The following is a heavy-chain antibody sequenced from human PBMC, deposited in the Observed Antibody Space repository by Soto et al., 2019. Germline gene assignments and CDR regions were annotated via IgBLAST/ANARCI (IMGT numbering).Heavy chain of an antibody. CDR2: IYYSGST. CDR1: GGSISSGDYY. J-gene: IGHJ6*02. V-gene: IGHV4-30-4*01. Sequence: SETLSLTCTVFGGSISSGDYYWSWIRQPPGKGLEWIGYIYYSGSTYYNPSLKSRVTISVDTSKNQFSLKLSSVTAADTAVYYCARGCSGGSCYSYYYYGMDVWGQGTTVTVSS. CDR3: ARGCSGGSCYSYYYYGMDV. D-gene: IGHD2-15*01.